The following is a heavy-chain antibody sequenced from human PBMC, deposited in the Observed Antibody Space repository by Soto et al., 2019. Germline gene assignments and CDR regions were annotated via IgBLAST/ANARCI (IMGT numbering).Heavy chain of an antibody. CDR1: GYTFTSYG. D-gene: IGHD2-15*01. CDR3: ARDTQLLGYCSGGSCLKFDY. CDR2: ISAYNGNT. Sequence: QVQLVQSGAEVKKPGASVKVSCKASGYTFTSYGISWVRQAPGQGLEWMGWISAYNGNTNYAQKLQGRVTMTTDTSTSTAYMELRSLRSDDTAVYYCARDTQLLGYCSGGSCLKFDYWGQGTLVTVSS. V-gene: IGHV1-18*01. J-gene: IGHJ4*02.